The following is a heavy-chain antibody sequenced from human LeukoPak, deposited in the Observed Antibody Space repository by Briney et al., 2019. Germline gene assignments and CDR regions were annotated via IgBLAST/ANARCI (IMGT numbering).Heavy chain of an antibody. J-gene: IGHJ4*02. D-gene: IGHD6-19*01. CDR3: ARAPSSGWYRAPFDY. V-gene: IGHV1-69*13. Sequence: VASVKVSCKASGGTFSSYAISWVRQAPGQGLEWMGGIIPIFGTANYAQKFQGKVTITADESSSTAYMELSSLRSEDTAVYYCARAPSSGWYRAPFDYWGQGILVTVSS. CDR1: GGTFSSYA. CDR2: IIPIFGTA.